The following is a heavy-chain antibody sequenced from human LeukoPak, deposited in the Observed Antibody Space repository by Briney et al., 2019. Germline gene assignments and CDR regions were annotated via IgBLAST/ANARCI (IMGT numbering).Heavy chain of an antibody. D-gene: IGHD1-1*01. Sequence: GGSLRLPCAASGFTFSSYAMSWVRQAPGKGLEWVSGISGSGGSTYYADSVKGRFTISRDNSKNTLYLQMNSLRAEDTAVYYCAKGGTTGTKGEFDYWGQGTLVTVSS. V-gene: IGHV3-23*01. J-gene: IGHJ4*02. CDR3: AKGGTTGTKGEFDY. CDR2: ISGSGGST. CDR1: GFTFSSYA.